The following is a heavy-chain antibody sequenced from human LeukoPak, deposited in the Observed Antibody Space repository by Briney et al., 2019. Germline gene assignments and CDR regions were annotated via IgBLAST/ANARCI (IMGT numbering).Heavy chain of an antibody. CDR3: ARDRDSSSWSRGYFDY. CDR1: GFTFSSYA. D-gene: IGHD6-13*01. Sequence: GRSLRLSCAASGFTFSSYAMHWVRQAPGKGLEWVAVISYDGSNKYYADSVKGRFTISRDNSKNTLYLQMNSLRAEDTAVYYCARDRDSSSWSRGYFDYWGQGILVTVSS. J-gene: IGHJ4*02. CDR2: ISYDGSNK. V-gene: IGHV3-30*04.